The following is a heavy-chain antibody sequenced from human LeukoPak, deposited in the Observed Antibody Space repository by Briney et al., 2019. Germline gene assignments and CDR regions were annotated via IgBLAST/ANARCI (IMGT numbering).Heavy chain of an antibody. CDR2: ISAYNGNT. V-gene: IGHV1-18*01. CDR1: GYTFTSYG. CDR3: ARDYYRYCSSTSCFNWFDP. D-gene: IGHD2-2*01. Sequence: ASVKVSCKASGYTFTSYGISWVRQAPGQGLEWMGWISAYNGNTNYAQKLQGRVTMTTDTSTSTAYMELRSLRSDDTAVYYCARDYYRYCSSTSCFNWFDPWGQGTLVTVSS. J-gene: IGHJ5*02.